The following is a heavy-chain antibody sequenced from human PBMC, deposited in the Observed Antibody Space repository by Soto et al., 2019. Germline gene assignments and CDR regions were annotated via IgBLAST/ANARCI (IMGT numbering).Heavy chain of an antibody. J-gene: IGHJ4*02. V-gene: IGHV1-24*01. Sequence: GASVKVSCKVSGYTLTELSMHWVRQAPGKGLEWMGGFDPEDGETIYAQKFQGRVTMTEDTSTDTAYMELSSLRSEDTAVYYCATVRGITMVRGVIKTMGRYYFDYWGQGTLVTVSS. D-gene: IGHD3-10*01. CDR1: GYTLTELS. CDR2: FDPEDGET. CDR3: ATVRGITMVRGVIKTMGRYYFDY.